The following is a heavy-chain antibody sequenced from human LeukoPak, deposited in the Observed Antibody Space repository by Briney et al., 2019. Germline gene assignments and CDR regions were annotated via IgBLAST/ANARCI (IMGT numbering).Heavy chain of an antibody. CDR2: IKEDGSEK. D-gene: IGHD1-26*01. J-gene: IGHJ4*02. V-gene: IGHV3-7*01. CDR3: ASGSYCDC. CDR1: GFTFSSYW. Sequence: GGSLRLSCAASGFTFSSYWMTWVRQAPGKGLEWAANIKEDGSEKYYVDSVKGRFTISRDNAKNSLYLQMNSLRAEDTAVYYCASGSYCDCWGQGTLVTVSS.